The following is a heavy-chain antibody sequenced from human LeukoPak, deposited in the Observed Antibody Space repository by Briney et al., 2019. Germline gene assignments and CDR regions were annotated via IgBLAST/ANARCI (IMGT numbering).Heavy chain of an antibody. V-gene: IGHV3-30*18. D-gene: IGHD4-17*01. J-gene: IGHJ4*02. Sequence: GRSLRLSCTASGFTFSSYGMHWVRQASGKGPEWLAVISYDGSNQYYADSVKGRFTISRDNSKNTLCLQMNSLRAEDTAVYYCAKTGRDVPRDYGDYRFDCWGQGTLVTVSS. CDR2: ISYDGSNQ. CDR3: AKTGRDVPRDYGDYRFDC. CDR1: GFTFSSYG.